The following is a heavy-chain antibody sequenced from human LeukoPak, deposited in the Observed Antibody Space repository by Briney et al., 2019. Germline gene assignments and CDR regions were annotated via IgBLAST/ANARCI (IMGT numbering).Heavy chain of an antibody. CDR1: GFTFSSYA. V-gene: IGHV3-23*01. CDR3: AKDRIAVAGPPLDWFDP. CDR2: ISGSGGST. J-gene: IGHJ5*02. D-gene: IGHD6-19*01. Sequence: AGGSLRLSCAASGFTFSSYAMSWVRQAPGKGLEWVSAISGSGGSTYYADSVKGRFTISRDNSKNTLYLQMNSLRAVDTAVYYCAKDRIAVAGPPLDWFDPWGQGTLVTVSS.